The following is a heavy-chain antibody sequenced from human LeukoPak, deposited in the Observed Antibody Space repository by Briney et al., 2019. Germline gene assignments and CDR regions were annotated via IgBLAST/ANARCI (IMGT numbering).Heavy chain of an antibody. CDR2: IFYSGST. CDR1: GGSISTSNYY. J-gene: IGHJ4*02. Sequence: SETLSLTCTVSGGSISTSNYYWGWIRQPPGKGLEWIGNIFYSGSTYYSPSLKSRVTISLDTSRNQFSLKLNSVTAADTAVYYCAREPNQLLWFGAAHYFDYWGQGTLVTVSS. CDR3: AREPNQLLWFGAAHYFDY. D-gene: IGHD3-10*01. V-gene: IGHV4-39*07.